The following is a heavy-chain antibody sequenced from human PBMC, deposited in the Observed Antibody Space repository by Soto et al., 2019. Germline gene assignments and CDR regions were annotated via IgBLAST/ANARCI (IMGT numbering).Heavy chain of an antibody. CDR1: GGTFSSYA. D-gene: IGHD3-16*01. V-gene: IGHV1-69*12. J-gene: IGHJ3*02. CDR3: ARDMDVTRVRGVRTSAFDI. CDR2: IIPIFGTA. Sequence: QVQLVQSGAEVKKPGSSVKVSCKASGGTFSSYAISWVRQAPGQGPEWMGGIIPIFGTANYAQKFQARVTITADGATSTAYVELRCLRSEDTAVYYCARDMDVTRVRGVRTSAFDIWVQGTMVTVAS.